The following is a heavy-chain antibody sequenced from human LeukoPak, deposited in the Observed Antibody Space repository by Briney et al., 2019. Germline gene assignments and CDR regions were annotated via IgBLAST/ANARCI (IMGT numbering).Heavy chain of an antibody. V-gene: IGHV3-23*01. Sequence: GGSLRLSCAASGFTSCIYAVSWVRQAPGKGLEWDSAFSGGGDSYYADSVKGRFTISRDNSKKILYLQMNSLRAEDTAVYYCGKEVERHFDLKYWGQGTLVTVSS. CDR2: FSGGGDS. CDR3: GKEVERHFDLKY. J-gene: IGHJ4*02. CDR1: GFTSCIYA.